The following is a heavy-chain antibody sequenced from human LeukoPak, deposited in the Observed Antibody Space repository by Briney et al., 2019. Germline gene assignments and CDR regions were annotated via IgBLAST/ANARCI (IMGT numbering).Heavy chain of an antibody. CDR1: GYTFTSYG. CDR2: ISAYNGNT. V-gene: IGHV1-18*01. CDR3: ARASLGEKIFCLIY. D-gene: IGHD3-3*01. J-gene: IGHJ4*02. Sequence: ASVNVSCKASGYTFTSYGISWVRQAPGQGLEWMGWISAYNGNTNYAQKLQGRVTMATDTSTSTAYMELRSLRSDDTAVYYCARASLGEKIFCLIYWGQGTLVTVSS.